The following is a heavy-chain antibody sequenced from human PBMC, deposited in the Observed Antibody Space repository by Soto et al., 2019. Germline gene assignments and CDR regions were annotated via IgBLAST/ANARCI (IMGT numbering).Heavy chain of an antibody. D-gene: IGHD2-15*01. CDR2: VSASAIET. V-gene: IGHV3-23*01. J-gene: IGHJ6*04. CDR3: AKGPSVVNHMDV. Sequence: EGQLLESGGALVQPGESLRLSCEGSGFTFSDAAMTWVLQAAGKGLEWVSFVSASAIETYTADSVRGRFTISRDNSKNTVFLQMNNLRVEDTAVYYCAKGPSVVNHMDVWGKGTSVTVSS. CDR1: GFTFSDAA.